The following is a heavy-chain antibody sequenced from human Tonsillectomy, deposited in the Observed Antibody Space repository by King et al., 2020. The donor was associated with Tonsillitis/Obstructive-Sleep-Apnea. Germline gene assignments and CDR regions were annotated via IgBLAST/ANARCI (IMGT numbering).Heavy chain of an antibody. J-gene: IGHJ4*02. Sequence: VQLQQWGAGLLKPSETLSLTCGVYGGSFSGYYWSWIRQTPGRGLEWIGEIDHSGSTNNNPSLKSRVTISVDTSKNQFSLNLNSVTAADTAVYYCARGSVEKDLAFDYWGQGTLVTVSS. V-gene: IGHV4-34*01. CDR3: ARGSVEKDLAFDY. CDR1: GGSFSGYY. D-gene: IGHD3/OR15-3a*01. CDR2: IDHSGST.